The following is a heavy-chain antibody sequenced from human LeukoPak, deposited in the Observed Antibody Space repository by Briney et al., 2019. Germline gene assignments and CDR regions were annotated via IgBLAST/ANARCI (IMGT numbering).Heavy chain of an antibody. V-gene: IGHV3-21*01. J-gene: IGHJ4*02. CDR1: GFTFSSYS. D-gene: IGHD3-10*01. CDR2: ISSSSSYI. Sequence: GGSLRPSCAASGFTFSSYSMNWVRQAPGKGLEWVSSISSSSSYIYYADSVKGRFTISRDNAKNSLYLQMNSLRDEDTAVYYCATWFGELSWGLFDYWGQGTLVTVSS. CDR3: ATWFGELSWGLFDY.